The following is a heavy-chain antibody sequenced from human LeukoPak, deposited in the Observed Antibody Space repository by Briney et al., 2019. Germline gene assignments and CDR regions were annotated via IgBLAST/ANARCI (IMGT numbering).Heavy chain of an antibody. CDR3: ARDSPGYYYDSDAFDI. J-gene: IGHJ3*02. CDR2: IYYSGST. Sequence: SQTLSLTCTVSGGSISSGGSYWGWIRQHPGKGLEWIGYIYYSGSTYYNPSLKSRVTISVDTSKNQFSLKLSSVTAADTAVYYCARDSPGYYYDSDAFDIWGQGTMVTVSS. CDR1: GGSISSGGSY. D-gene: IGHD3-22*01. V-gene: IGHV4-31*03.